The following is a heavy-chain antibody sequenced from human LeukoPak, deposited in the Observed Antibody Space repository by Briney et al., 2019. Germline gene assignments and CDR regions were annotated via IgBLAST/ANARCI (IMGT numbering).Heavy chain of an antibody. CDR2: FYNSGST. V-gene: IGHV4-59*01. Sequence: SETLSLTCTVSGGSISSYYWTWIRQPPGKGLEWIGYFYNSGSTDYNPSLKSRVTISVDTSKKQISLKLSSVTAADTAVYYCARHSYYDILTGYYLYSRNWYFDLWGRGTLVTVSS. CDR1: GGSISSYY. D-gene: IGHD3-9*01. CDR3: ARHSYYDILTGYYLYSRNWYFDL. J-gene: IGHJ2*01.